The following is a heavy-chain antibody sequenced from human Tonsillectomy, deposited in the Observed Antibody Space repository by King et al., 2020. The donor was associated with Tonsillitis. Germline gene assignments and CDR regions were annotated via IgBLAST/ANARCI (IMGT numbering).Heavy chain of an antibody. CDR2: IKSNTDGGTT. CDR3: STEAYMS. CDR1: GFSFTNAW. V-gene: IGHV3-15*01. Sequence: VQLVESGGGLVKPGGSLRLSCAASGFSFTNAWMSWVRQAPGKGLEWLGRIKSNTDGGTTDYAAPVKGRFTISRDDSKNTLYLQMNSLKTEDTAVYYCSTEAYMSGGQGTMVTVSS. J-gene: IGHJ3*01. D-gene: IGHD1-14*01.